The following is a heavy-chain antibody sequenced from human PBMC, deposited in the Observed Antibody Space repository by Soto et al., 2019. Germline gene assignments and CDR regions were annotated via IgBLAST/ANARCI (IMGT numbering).Heavy chain of an antibody. Sequence: QVQLVESGGGVVQPGRSLRLSCAASGFTFSSYGMHWVRQAPGKGLEWVAVISYDGSNKYYADSVKGRFTISRDNSKNTLYLQMNSLRAEDMAVYYCAKERLWFGKYYFDYWGQGTLVTVSS. CDR3: AKERLWFGKYYFDY. V-gene: IGHV3-30*18. CDR1: GFTFSSYG. CDR2: ISYDGSNK. D-gene: IGHD3-10*01. J-gene: IGHJ4*02.